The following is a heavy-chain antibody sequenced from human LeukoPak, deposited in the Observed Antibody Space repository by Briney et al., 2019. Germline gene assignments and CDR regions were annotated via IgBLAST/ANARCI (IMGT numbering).Heavy chain of an antibody. CDR3: ASTSRLVGTRAFDY. CDR1: GGSISSYY. V-gene: IGHV4-4*07. J-gene: IGHJ4*02. Sequence: SETLSLTCTVSGGSISSYYWSWIRRPAGKGLEWIGRIYTSGSTNYNPSLKSRVTMSVDTSKNQFSLKLSSVTAADTAVYYCASTSRLVGTRAFDYWGQGTLVTVSS. D-gene: IGHD6-19*01. CDR2: IYTSGST.